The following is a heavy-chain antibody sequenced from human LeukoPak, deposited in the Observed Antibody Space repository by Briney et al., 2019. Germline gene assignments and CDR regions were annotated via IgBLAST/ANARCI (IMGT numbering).Heavy chain of an antibody. CDR3: AKGGKLRFLEWLLYGEDYFDY. Sequence: GGSLRRSCAASGFTFDAYAMHWVRQAPGKGLEWVSGISWDSGSIGYADPVKGRFTISRDNAKNSLYLQMNSLRAEDTALYYCAKGGKLRFLEWLLYGEDYFDYWGQGTLVTVSS. V-gene: IGHV3-9*01. J-gene: IGHJ4*02. D-gene: IGHD3-3*01. CDR2: ISWDSGSI. CDR1: GFTFDAYA.